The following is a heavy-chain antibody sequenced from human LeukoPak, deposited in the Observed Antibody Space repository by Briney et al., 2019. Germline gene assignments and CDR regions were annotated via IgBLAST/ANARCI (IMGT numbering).Heavy chain of an antibody. J-gene: IGHJ4*02. CDR1: GFTFSDYY. CDR2: SRDKANSYST. V-gene: IGHV3-72*01. Sequence: GGSLRLSCAVSGFTFSDYYVGWVRQAPGKGLEWVGRSRDKANSYSTEYAASVKGIFTISRDHSQNSLYLQMNSLKTEDTALYFCARYITGSQNGAFDHWGQGTLVTVSS. CDR3: ARYITGSQNGAFDH. D-gene: IGHD1-26*01.